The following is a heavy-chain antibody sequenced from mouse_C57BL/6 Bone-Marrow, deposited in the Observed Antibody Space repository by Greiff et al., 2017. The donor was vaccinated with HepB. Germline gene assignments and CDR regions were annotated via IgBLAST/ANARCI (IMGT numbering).Heavy chain of an antibody. CDR2: IDPETGGT. CDR3: TRSDYYGSSYGYWYFDV. J-gene: IGHJ1*03. V-gene: IGHV1-15*01. Sequence: QVTLKVSGAELVRPGASVTLSCKASGYTFTDYEMHWVKQTPVHGLEWIGAIDPETGGTAYNQKFKGKAILTADKSSSTAYMELRSLTSEDSAVYYCTRSDYYGSSYGYWYFDVWGTGTTVTVSS. D-gene: IGHD1-1*01. CDR1: GYTFTDYE.